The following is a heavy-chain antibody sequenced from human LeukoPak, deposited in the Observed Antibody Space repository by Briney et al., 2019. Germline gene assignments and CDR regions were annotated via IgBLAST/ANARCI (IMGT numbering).Heavy chain of an antibody. CDR1: GFTFDDYA. CDR3: AKVTAAGFVDY. J-gene: IGHJ4*02. V-gene: IGHV3-9*01. Sequence: SLRLSCAASGFTFDDYAMHWVRQAPGKGLDGVSGIGWNSGGIVYADSVKGRFTISRDNAKNSLYLQMNSLGAEDTALYYCAKVTAAGFVDYWGQGTLVTVSS. D-gene: IGHD6-13*01. CDR2: IGWNSGGI.